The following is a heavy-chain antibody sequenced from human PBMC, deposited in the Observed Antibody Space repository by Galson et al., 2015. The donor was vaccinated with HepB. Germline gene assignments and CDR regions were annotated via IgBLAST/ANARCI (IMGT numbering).Heavy chain of an antibody. D-gene: IGHD3/OR15-3a*01. Sequence: SLRLSCATSGFTFSDYSMNWVRQAPGKGLEWVSSISSSSTYIYYADSVEGRFTISRDNAENSLYLQMNSLRAEDTAVYYCARGPDWEFDYWGQGTLVTVSS. J-gene: IGHJ4*02. CDR2: ISSSSTYI. CDR3: ARGPDWEFDY. V-gene: IGHV3-21*01. CDR1: GFTFSDYS.